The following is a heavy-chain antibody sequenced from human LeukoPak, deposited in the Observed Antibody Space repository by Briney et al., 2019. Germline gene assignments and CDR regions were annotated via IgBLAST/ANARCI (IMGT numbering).Heavy chain of an antibody. D-gene: IGHD6-19*01. V-gene: IGHV3-48*01. CDR1: GFTFSSYS. J-gene: IGHJ3*02. Sequence: GGSLRLSCAASGFTFSSYSMNWVRQAPGKGLEWVSYISSSSSTIYYADSVKGRFTISRDNAKNSLYLQMNSQRAEDTAVYYCARDGRQWLVCAFDIWGQGTMVTVSS. CDR3: ARDGRQWLVCAFDI. CDR2: ISSSSSTI.